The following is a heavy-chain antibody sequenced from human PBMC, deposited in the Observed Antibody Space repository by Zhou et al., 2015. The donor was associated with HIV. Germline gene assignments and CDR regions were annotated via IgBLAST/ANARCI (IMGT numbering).Heavy chain of an antibody. CDR2: IIPIFGTI. V-gene: IGHV1-69*01. CDR1: GGTFSSHA. D-gene: IGHD1/OR15-1a*01. J-gene: IGHJ6*02. CDR3: ARVRREQFSTPDLKDGMDV. Sequence: QEQLVQSGAEVKKPGSSAKVSCKASGGTFSSHAISWVRQVPGQGLEWMGGIIPIFGTIKYAQKFQGRVTITADESTSTAYMEVSSLRSEDTAVYYCARVRREQFSTPDLKDGMDVWGQGTSVTVSS.